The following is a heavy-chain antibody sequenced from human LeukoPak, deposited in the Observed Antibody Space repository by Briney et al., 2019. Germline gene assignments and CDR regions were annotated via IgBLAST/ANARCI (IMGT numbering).Heavy chain of an antibody. CDR1: GYTFTSYD. CDR2: MNPNSGNT. J-gene: IGHJ4*02. D-gene: IGHD5-24*01. Sequence: ASVKVSCKASGYTFTSYDINWVRQATGQGLEWMGWMNPNSGNTGYAQKFQGRVTMTRDMSTSTVYMELSSLRSEDTAMYYCARGRVEMATIDFDYWGQGTLVTVSS. V-gene: IGHV1-8*02. CDR3: ARGRVEMATIDFDY.